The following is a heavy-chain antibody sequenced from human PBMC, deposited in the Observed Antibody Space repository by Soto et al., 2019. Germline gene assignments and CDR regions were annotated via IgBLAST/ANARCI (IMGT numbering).Heavy chain of an antibody. Sequence: EASVKVSCKASGGTFSSYTISWVRQAPGQGLEWMGRIIPILGIANYAQKLQGRVTMTTDTSTSTAYMELRSLRSDDTAVYYCARDAAVGLFDYWGQGTLVTVSS. D-gene: IGHD1-26*01. J-gene: IGHJ4*02. V-gene: IGHV1-69*04. CDR3: ARDAAVGLFDY. CDR2: IIPILGIA. CDR1: GGTFSSYT.